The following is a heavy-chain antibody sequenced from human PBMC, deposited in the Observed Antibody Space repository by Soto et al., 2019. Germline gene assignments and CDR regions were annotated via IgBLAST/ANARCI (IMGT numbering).Heavy chain of an antibody. Sequence: QVQLQESGPGLVRPSGTVSLTCAVSGRSISSDNWYRWGRQPPPKGLEWSGEIHHSGSTIYYPSLKSRVTTSVVPSQDLFSLTLNSVTAADTAFYYCARDQGSHPGEWGQGTLVSVSS. CDR3: ARDQGSHPGE. CDR1: GRSISSDNW. D-gene: IGHD6-13*01. V-gene: IGHV4-4*02. J-gene: IGHJ4*02. CDR2: IHHSGST.